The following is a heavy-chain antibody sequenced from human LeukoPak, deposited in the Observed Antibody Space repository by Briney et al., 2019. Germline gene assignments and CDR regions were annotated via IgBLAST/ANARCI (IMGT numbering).Heavy chain of an antibody. J-gene: IGHJ6*02. V-gene: IGHV1-69*13. D-gene: IGHD1-14*01. CDR3: ATSSWRVRNIGMDV. Sequence: GASVKVSCKASGGTFISYAISWVRQAPGQGLEWMGGIIPIFGTANYAQKFQGRVTITADESTSTAYMELSSLRSEDTAVYYCATSSWRVRNIGMDVWGQGTTVTVSS. CDR2: IIPIFGTA. CDR1: GGTFISYA.